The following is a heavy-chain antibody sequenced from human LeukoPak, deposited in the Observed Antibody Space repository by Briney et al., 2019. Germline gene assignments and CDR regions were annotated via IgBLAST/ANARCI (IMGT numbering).Heavy chain of an antibody. D-gene: IGHD3-3*01. V-gene: IGHV3-23*01. CDR1: GFTFGSYA. Sequence: GGSLRLSCAASGFTFGSYAMTWVRQAPGKGLEWVSAISVSGGSTYYADSVKGRFTISRDNSKSTLYLQMNSLRAEDTAVYYCAKDQGVLRFLEWSSGGNDYWGQGTLVTVSS. CDR2: ISVSGGST. J-gene: IGHJ4*02. CDR3: AKDQGVLRFLEWSSGGNDY.